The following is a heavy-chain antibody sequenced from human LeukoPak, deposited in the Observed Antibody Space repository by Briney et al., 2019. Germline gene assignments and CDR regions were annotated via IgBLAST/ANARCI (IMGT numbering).Heavy chain of an antibody. CDR3: ARSVVTLYRYFDL. CDR2: IYYSGST. V-gene: IGHV4-59*01. CDR1: GGSISGYY. D-gene: IGHD4-23*01. J-gene: IGHJ2*01. Sequence: ETESLTCTVSGGSISGYYYNWIRQPPGKGLEGIGYIYYSGSTNYSTSLKGRATISLDTSKNQFSLKLSSVTTADTAVYYCARSVVTLYRYFDLWGRGTLVTVSS.